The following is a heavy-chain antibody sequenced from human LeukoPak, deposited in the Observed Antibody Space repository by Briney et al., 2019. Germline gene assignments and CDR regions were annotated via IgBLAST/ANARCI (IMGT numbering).Heavy chain of an antibody. CDR3: ARVRYYDSSGYYQFDY. J-gene: IGHJ4*02. CDR1: GHTFTNYG. CDR2: ISAYNGNT. V-gene: IGHV1-18*01. D-gene: IGHD3-22*01. Sequence: ASVKVSCKASGHTFTNYGITWVRQAPGQGLEWMGWISAYNGNTNYAQKLQGRVTMTTDTSTSTAYMELRSLRSDDTAVYYCARVRYYDSSGYYQFDYWGQGTLVTVSS.